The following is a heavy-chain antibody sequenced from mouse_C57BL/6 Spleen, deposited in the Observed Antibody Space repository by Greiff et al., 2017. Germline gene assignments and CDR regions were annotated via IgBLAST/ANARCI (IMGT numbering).Heavy chain of an antibody. Sequence: QVQLQQPGAELVMPGASVKLSCKASGYTFTSYWMHWVQQRPGQGLEWIGEIDPSASYTNYNQKFKGKSTLTVDKSSSTAYMQLSSLTSEDSAVYYCARSSTVVADLYFDVWGTGTTVTGPS. V-gene: IGHV1-69*01. D-gene: IGHD1-1*01. J-gene: IGHJ1*03. CDR3: ARSSTVVADLYFDV. CDR2: IDPSASYT. CDR1: GYTFTSYW.